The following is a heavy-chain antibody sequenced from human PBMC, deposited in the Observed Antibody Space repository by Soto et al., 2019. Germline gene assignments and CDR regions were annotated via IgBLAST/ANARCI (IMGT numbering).Heavy chain of an antibody. Sequence: ASVKVSCKASGYTFTSYAMHWVRQAPGQRLEWMGWINAGNGNTKYSQKLQGRVTITRDTSASTAYMELSSLRSEDTAVYYCARYTSCWYDFDIWGQGTLVTVSS. CDR2: INAGNGNT. V-gene: IGHV1-3*01. CDR1: GYTFTSYA. CDR3: ARYTSCWYDFDI. J-gene: IGHJ4*01. D-gene: IGHD6-19*01.